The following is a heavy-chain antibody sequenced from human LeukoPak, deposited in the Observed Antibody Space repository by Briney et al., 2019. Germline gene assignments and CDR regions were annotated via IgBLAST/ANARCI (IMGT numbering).Heavy chain of an antibody. CDR1: GFTVSSNY. J-gene: IGHJ4*02. Sequence: GGSLRLSCAASGFTVSSNYMSWVRQAPGKGLEWVSVIYSGGSTYYADSVRGRFTISRDNSKNTLYLQMNSLRAEDTAAYYCARGVDGDYSFDYWGQGTLVTVSS. CDR3: ARGVDGDYSFDY. V-gene: IGHV3-53*01. D-gene: IGHD4-17*01. CDR2: IYSGGST.